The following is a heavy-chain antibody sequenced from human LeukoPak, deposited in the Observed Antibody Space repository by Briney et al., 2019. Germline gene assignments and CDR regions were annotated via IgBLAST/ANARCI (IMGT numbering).Heavy chain of an antibody. V-gene: IGHV4-31*03. Sequence: SETLSLTGTVSGGSISSGGYYWSWIRQHPGKGLEWIGYIYYSGSTYYNPSLKSRVTISVDTSKNQFSLKLSSVTAADTAVYYCARGGYYDSSGSQKPFDYWGQGTLVTVSS. CDR2: IYYSGST. J-gene: IGHJ4*02. CDR1: GGSISSGGYY. D-gene: IGHD3-22*01. CDR3: ARGGYYDSSGSQKPFDY.